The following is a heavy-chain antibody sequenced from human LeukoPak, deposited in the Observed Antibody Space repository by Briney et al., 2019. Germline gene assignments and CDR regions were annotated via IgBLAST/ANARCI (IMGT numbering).Heavy chain of an antibody. CDR3: ARDYYGSGSYGH. D-gene: IGHD3-10*01. CDR2: IIPIFGTA. Sequence: ASVKVSCKASGGTFSSYAISWVRQAPGQGLEWMGGIIPIFGTANYAQKFQGRVTITADESTSTAYMELSSLRSEDTAVYYCARDYYGSGSYGHWGQGTLVTVSS. V-gene: IGHV1-69*13. J-gene: IGHJ4*02. CDR1: GGTFSSYA.